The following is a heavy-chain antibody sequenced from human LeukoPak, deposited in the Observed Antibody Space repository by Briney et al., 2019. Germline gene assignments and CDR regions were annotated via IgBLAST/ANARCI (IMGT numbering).Heavy chain of an antibody. CDR3: ARTGDYASA. D-gene: IGHD4-17*01. CDR1: AYTFITYG. Sequence: GASVKVSCKASAYTFITYGINWVRQAPGQGLEWMGWINPNSGGTNYAQKFQGRVTMTRDTSISTAYMELSRLRSDDTAVYYCARTGDYASAWGQGTLVTVSS. CDR2: INPNSGGT. V-gene: IGHV1-2*02. J-gene: IGHJ4*02.